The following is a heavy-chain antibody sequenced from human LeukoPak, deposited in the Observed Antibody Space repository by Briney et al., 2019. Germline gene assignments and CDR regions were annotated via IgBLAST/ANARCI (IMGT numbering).Heavy chain of an antibody. CDR1: GFTFSSYA. D-gene: IGHD4-17*01. V-gene: IGHV3-30-3*02. Sequence: GGSLRLSCEASGFTFSSYAMHWVRQAPGKGLEWVAVMSSDGSKKYYADSVKGRFTISRDNSKSTLYLQMNSLRAEDTAVYYCAKKFTGTTVISGDYFDYWGQGTLVTVSS. CDR2: MSSDGSKK. CDR3: AKKFTGTTVISGDYFDY. J-gene: IGHJ4*02.